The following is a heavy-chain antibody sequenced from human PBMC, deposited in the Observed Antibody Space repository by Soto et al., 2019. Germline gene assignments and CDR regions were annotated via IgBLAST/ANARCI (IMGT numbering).Heavy chain of an antibody. V-gene: IGHV4-59*08. CDR2: IYYSGST. J-gene: IGHJ4*02. D-gene: IGHD6-19*01. CDR1: GGSISSYY. Sequence: PSETLSLTCTVSGGSISSYYWSWIRQPPGKGLEWIGYIYYSGSTNYNPSLKSRVTISVDTPKNQFSLKPSSVTAADTAVYYCARRASSGWYNGWGQGTLVTVSS. CDR3: ARRASSGWYNG.